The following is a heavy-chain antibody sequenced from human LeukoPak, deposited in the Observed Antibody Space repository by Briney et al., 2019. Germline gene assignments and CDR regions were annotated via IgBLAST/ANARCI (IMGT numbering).Heavy chain of an antibody. CDR1: GFTFSSYA. CDR2: ISGSGGST. D-gene: IGHD3-22*01. J-gene: IGHJ4*02. V-gene: IGHV3-23*01. CDR3: VRDWGYDSSGYWQKYFDT. Sequence: GGSLRLSCAASGFTFSSYAMSWVRQAPGKGLEWVSAISGSGGSTYYADSVKGRFTISRDNAKNSLYLQMKSLRAEDTAVYYCVRDWGYDSSGYWQKYFDTWGQGTLVTVSS.